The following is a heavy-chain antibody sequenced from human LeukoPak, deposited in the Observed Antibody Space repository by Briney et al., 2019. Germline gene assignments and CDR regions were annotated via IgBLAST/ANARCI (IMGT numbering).Heavy chain of an antibody. V-gene: IGHV3-9*03. CDR2: ISWNSGSI. D-gene: IGHD6-6*01. Sequence: GGSLRLSCAASGFTFDDYAMHWVRQAPGKGLEWVSGISWNSGSIGYADSVKGRFTISRDNAKNSLYLQVNSLRAEDMALYYCAKDVYSSSSGAFDIWGQGTMVTVSS. CDR3: AKDVYSSSSGAFDI. CDR1: GFTFDDYA. J-gene: IGHJ3*02.